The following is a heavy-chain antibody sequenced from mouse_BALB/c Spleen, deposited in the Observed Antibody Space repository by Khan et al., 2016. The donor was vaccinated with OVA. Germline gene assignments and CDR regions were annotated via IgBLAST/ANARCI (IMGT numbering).Heavy chain of an antibody. V-gene: IGHV3-2*02. Sequence: EVQLQESGPGLVKPSQSLSLTCTVTGYSITRDYAWNWIRQFPGNKLEWMGYISYSGSTNYNPSLKSRISITRDTSKNPFFLPLNSVTTEDTATYYCAREGSRYNYAMDYGGQGTSVTVSS. CDR3: AREGSRYNYAMDY. CDR1: GYSITRDYA. J-gene: IGHJ4*01. D-gene: IGHD1-1*01. CDR2: ISYSGST.